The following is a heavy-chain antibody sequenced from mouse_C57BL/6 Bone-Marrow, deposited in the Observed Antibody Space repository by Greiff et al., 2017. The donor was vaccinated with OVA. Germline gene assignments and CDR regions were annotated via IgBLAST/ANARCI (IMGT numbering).Heavy chain of an antibody. CDR3: AEIYCDYEGYAMDY. CDR2: IHPNSGST. D-gene: IGHD2-4*01. J-gene: IGHJ4*01. V-gene: IGHV1-64*01. CDR1: GYTFTSYW. Sequence: QVQLQQPGAELVKPGASVKLSCKASGYTFTSYWMHWVKQRPGQGLEWIGMIHPNSGSTNYNEKFKSKATLTVDKSSSTAYMQLSNLTSEDSAVYYCAEIYCDYEGYAMDYWGQGTSVTVSS.